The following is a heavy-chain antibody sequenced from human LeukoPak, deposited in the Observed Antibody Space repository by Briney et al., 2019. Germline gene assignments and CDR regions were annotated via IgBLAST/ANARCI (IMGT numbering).Heavy chain of an antibody. V-gene: IGHV3-48*02. CDR1: GFTFRTYS. CDR3: ATSGGSRAYWYFEL. CDR2: ISGSGSPI. D-gene: IGHD3-16*01. J-gene: IGHJ2*01. Sequence: GGSLRLPCVTSGFTFRTYSMDWVRQAPGKGLESIAYISGSGSPIYYAASVKGRFTISRDNADNSVYLQMNNLRDEDTAVYYCATSGGSRAYWYFELWGRGTLVTVSS.